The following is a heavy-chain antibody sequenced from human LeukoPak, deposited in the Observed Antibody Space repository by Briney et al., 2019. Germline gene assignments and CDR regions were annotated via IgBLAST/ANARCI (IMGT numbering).Heavy chain of an antibody. D-gene: IGHD3-22*01. CDR1: GGSISSGDYY. Sequence: PSETPSLTCTVSGGSISSGDYYWSWIRQPPGKGLEWIGYIYYSGSTYYNPSLKSRVTISVDTSKNQFSLKLSSVTAADTAVYYCAREGFYDSSGYTVSEYFQHWGQGTLVTVSS. V-gene: IGHV4-30-4*01. J-gene: IGHJ1*01. CDR2: IYYSGST. CDR3: AREGFYDSSGYTVSEYFQH.